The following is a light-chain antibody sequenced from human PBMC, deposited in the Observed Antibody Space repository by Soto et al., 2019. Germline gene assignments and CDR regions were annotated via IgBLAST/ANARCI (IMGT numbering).Light chain of an antibody. Sequence: IQMTQYPSSLSASVGDRVTITCRASQSISSDLNWYQQKPGKAPKLLIYAASSLQSGVPSRFSGSGSATDFILTISSLQPEDFATYYCQPCYKTHRTFGQGTKVEIK. CDR2: AAS. CDR1: QSISSD. V-gene: IGKV1-39*01. CDR3: QPCYKTHRT. J-gene: IGKJ1*01.